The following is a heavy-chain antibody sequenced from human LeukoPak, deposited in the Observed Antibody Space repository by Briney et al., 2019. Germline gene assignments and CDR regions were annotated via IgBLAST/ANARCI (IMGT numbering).Heavy chain of an antibody. CDR2: IASDGITT. D-gene: IGHD3-3*01. CDR1: GFTFSSHW. CDR3: ARDRYGVIDY. J-gene: IGHJ4*02. Sequence: GGSLRLSCAASGFTFSSHWMHWVRQAPGKGLVWVSRIASDGITTSCGDSVQGRFTISRDNAKNTLYLQMNSLRAEDTAVYYCARDRYGVIDYWDQGTLVTVSP. V-gene: IGHV3-74*01.